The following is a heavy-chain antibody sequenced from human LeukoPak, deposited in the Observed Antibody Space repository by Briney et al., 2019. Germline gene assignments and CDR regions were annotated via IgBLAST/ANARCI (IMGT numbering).Heavy chain of an antibody. CDR3: ARVGQWLAEGGLDY. CDR1: GGTFSSYA. J-gene: IGHJ4*02. D-gene: IGHD6-19*01. CDR2: IIPIFGTA. V-gene: IGHV1-69*05. Sequence: ASVKVSCKASGGTFSSYAISWVRQAPGQGLEWMGGIIPIFGTANYAQKFQGRVTITTDESTSTAYMELSSLRSEDTAVYYCARVGQWLAEGGLDYWGQGTLVTVSS.